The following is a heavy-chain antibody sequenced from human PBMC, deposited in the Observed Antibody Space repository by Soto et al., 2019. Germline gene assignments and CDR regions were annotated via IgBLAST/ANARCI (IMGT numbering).Heavy chain of an antibody. CDR1: GFSLSTSGVG. J-gene: IGHJ4*02. V-gene: IGHV2-5*01. Sequence: QITLKESGPTLVKPTQTLTLTCTFSGFSLSTSGVGVGWIRQPPGKALEWLALIYWNDDKRYSPSLKSRLTITKDTSKNQVVLTMTTMDPVDTATYYCARCDQRGFFRYWGQGTLVTVSS. CDR2: IYWNDDK. CDR3: ARCDQRGFFRY. D-gene: IGHD3-3*01.